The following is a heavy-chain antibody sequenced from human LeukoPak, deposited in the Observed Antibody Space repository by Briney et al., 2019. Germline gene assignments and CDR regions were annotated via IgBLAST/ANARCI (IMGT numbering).Heavy chain of an antibody. CDR2: VSPPGGGT. D-gene: IGHD7-27*01. CDR1: GFSFSYHG. V-gene: IGHV3-23*01. Sequence: GGTLRLSCVATGFSFSYHGMNWVRLAPGKGLEWVSGVSPPGGGTYYADSVKGRFTISRDDSRNTLSLQMNSLRVEDTAVYYCARDLAWGAFDYWGPGILVAVSS. CDR3: ARDLAWGAFDY. J-gene: IGHJ4*02.